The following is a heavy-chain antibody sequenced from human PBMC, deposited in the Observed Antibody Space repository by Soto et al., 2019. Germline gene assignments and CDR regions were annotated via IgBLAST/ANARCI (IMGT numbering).Heavy chain of an antibody. V-gene: IGHV3-21*04. CDR3: ARLPDTAMVMGYYYGMDV. Sequence: GGSLRLSCAASGFTFSSYSMNWVRQAPGKGLEWVSSISSSSSYIYYADSVKGRFTISRDNAKNSLYLQMNSLRSEDTAVYYCARLPDTAMVMGYYYGMDVWGQGTTVTVSS. J-gene: IGHJ6*02. CDR1: GFTFSSYS. D-gene: IGHD5-18*01. CDR2: ISSSSSYI.